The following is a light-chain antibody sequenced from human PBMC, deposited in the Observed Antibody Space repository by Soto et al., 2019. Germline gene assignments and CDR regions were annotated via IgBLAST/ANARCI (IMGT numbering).Light chain of an antibody. Sequence: DIQMTQSPSSLSASVGDRVTITCRASQGISNYLAWYQQKPGKVPKLLIYAASTLQSGVPSRFSGVGFGKYFTLPISSLEPEDLTIFYCKKNSGSRWPFGKGTKVEIK. J-gene: IGKJ1*01. V-gene: IGKV1-27*01. CDR3: KKNSGSRWP. CDR1: QGISNY. CDR2: AAS.